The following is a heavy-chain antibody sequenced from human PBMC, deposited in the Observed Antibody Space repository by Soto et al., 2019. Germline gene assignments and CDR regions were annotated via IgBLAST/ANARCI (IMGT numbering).Heavy chain of an antibody. J-gene: IGHJ4*02. D-gene: IGHD2-15*01. CDR3: VRAIGGIAAY. Sequence: EGQLVESGGGLVQPGGSLRLSCTASGFIFGSFWMSWVRQAPGKGLEWVANIREDGSEKYYVDSVKGRFTISRDNAKKSLYLQLNSLRGEDTAMYYCVRAIGGIAAYWGQGTLVSVSS. CDR2: IREDGSEK. V-gene: IGHV3-7*01. CDR1: GFIFGSFW.